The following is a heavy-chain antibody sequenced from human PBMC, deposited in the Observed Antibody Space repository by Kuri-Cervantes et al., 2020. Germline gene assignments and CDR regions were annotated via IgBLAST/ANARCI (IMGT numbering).Heavy chain of an antibody. Sequence: ASVKVSCKASGYTFTSYAIHWVRQAPGQRLEWMGWINAGNGDTKYSQNLQGRVTFTRDTSASTAYMDLSSLRSEDTAVYYCARDTDSGYEYWGQGTLVTVSS. V-gene: IGHV1-3*01. CDR1: GYTFTSYA. CDR3: ARDTDSGYEY. D-gene: IGHD5-12*01. CDR2: INAGNGDT. J-gene: IGHJ4*02.